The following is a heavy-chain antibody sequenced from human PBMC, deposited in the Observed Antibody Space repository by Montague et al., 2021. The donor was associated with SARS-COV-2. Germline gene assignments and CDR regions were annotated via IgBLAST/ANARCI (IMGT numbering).Heavy chain of an antibody. CDR3: ARESLHLTGYYNDYFDY. D-gene: IGHD3-9*01. CDR1: GGSISSGSYY. J-gene: IGHJ4*02. Sequence: TLSLTCTVSGGSISSGSYYWNWIRQPAGKGLEWIGRIYTGGXTXYXXXXKXRVTISVDTSKNQFSLKLSSVTAADTAVYYCARESLHLTGYYNDYFDYWGQGTLVTVSS. CDR2: IYTGGXT. V-gene: IGHV4-61*02.